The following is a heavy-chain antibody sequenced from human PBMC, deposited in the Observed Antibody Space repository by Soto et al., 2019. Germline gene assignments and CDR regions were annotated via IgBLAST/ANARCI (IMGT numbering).Heavy chain of an antibody. J-gene: IGHJ6*02. CDR2: VSYDGSDK. V-gene: IGHV3-30*18. CDR1: GFPFSSYG. CDR3: SKDAQGDPLVPDYGTYV. D-gene: IGHD2-21*02. Sequence: GGSLRLSCAASGFPFSSYGMHWVRQAPGKGLEWVAVVSYDGSDKYYADSVKGRFTGSRDNSKTTLYLQMNSLRIEDTAVYYCSKDAQGDPLVPDYGTYVWGHGTTVTVSS.